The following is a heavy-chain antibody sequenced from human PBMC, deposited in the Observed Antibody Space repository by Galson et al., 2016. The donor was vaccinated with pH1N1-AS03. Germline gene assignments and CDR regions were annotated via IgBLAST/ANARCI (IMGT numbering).Heavy chain of an antibody. V-gene: IGHV3-33*06. CDR2: IWFDGSNT. Sequence: SLRLSCAASGFTFNTYGMHWVRQAPGKGLEWVAVIWFDGSNTYYADSVEGRFTISRDNSKNTLYLQMNSLRVEDTAVYSCAKDLNSRNSGYYSLWGRGTLVTVSS. CDR3: AKDLNSRNSGYYSL. D-gene: IGHD3-22*01. CDR1: GFTFNTYG. J-gene: IGHJ4*02.